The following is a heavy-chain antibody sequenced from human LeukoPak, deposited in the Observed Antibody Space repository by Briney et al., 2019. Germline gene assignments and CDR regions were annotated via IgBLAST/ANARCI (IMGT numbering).Heavy chain of an antibody. CDR2: ISSSSSYI. Sequence: PGGSLRLSCAASGFTFSSYSMNWVREAPGKGLEWVSSISSSSSYIYYADSVKGRFTISRDNAKNSLYLQMNSLRAEDTAVYYCARGAYYGDYADYWGQGTLVTVSS. CDR1: GFTFSSYS. D-gene: IGHD4-17*01. J-gene: IGHJ4*02. V-gene: IGHV3-21*01. CDR3: ARGAYYGDYADY.